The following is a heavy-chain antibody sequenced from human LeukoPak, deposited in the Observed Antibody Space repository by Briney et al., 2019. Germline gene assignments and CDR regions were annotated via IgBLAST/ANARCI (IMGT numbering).Heavy chain of an antibody. CDR3: TRAITYFYGSVTYDWFDS. CDR1: GFPYWRFY. D-gene: IGHD3-10*01. V-gene: IGHV3-74*01. Sequence: TLSCGASGFPYWRFYMQCVPHTRGKGVMWVARKKRECSTVYADPVQGRFTISRDNAKNTVYLQMNSLRVDDTAIYYCTRAITYFYGSVTYDWFDSWGHGTRVTVSS. CDR2: KKRECST. J-gene: IGHJ5*01.